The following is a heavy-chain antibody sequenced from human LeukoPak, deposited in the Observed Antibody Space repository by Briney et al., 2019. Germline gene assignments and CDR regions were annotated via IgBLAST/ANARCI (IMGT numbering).Heavy chain of an antibody. D-gene: IGHD2-21*01. J-gene: IGHJ6*03. CDR3: AKHLGSHSFLFYYMDV. CDR1: QFTFSRFA. CDR2: LSGSGTAT. Sequence: GGSLRLSCEASQFTFSRFAMSWIRQAPGTGLEWVSTLSGSGTATYYADSVKGRFTTSRDNSKDTLYLQMDNLRADDTAVYYCAKHLGSHSFLFYYMDVWGTGTSVIVSS. V-gene: IGHV3-23*01.